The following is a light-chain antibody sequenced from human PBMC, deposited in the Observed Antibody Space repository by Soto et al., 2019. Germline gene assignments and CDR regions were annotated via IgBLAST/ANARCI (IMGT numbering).Light chain of an antibody. CDR2: GAS. J-gene: IGKJ1*01. CDR1: QSVNSSY. Sequence: EILLTHSPGTLSLSPGERVTLSCRASQSVNSSYLAWYQHKPGQAPRLLIYGASTRATGIPDRFSGSGSGTDFTLTIARLEPGDFAVYYCQQYGNSPQTFGQGTKVDIK. V-gene: IGKV3-20*01. CDR3: QQYGNSPQT.